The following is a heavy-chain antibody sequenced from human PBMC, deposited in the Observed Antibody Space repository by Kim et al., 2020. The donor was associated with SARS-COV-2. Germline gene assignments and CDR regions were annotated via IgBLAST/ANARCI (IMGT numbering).Heavy chain of an antibody. CDR1: GGSISSAGYY. CDR3: ASGRGGYLDD. V-gene: IGHV4-31*03. CDR2: IYHSGSD. D-gene: IGHD3-22*01. J-gene: IGHJ4*02. Sequence: SETLSLTCSVSGGSISSAGYYWTWIRQPPGKGLEWIGNIYHSGSDYYNPSLKSRVTISIDTSKNQFSLKLSSVTAADTAVYYCASGRGGYLDDWGQGTPVTVSS.